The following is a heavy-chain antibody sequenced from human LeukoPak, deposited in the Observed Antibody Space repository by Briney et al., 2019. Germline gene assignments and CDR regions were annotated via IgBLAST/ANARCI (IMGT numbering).Heavy chain of an antibody. V-gene: IGHV3-7*01. CDR3: ARGVYTSGCDY. D-gene: IGHD6-19*01. J-gene: IGHJ4*02. Sequence: QPGGSLRLSCEASGFTFSSYWMNWVRQAPGKGLEWVANINPAGSAEYYVDSMKGRFTISRDNAKNSLYLQMDSLGAEDTAVYYCARGVYTSGCDYWGQGTLVTVSS. CDR2: INPAGSAE. CDR1: GFTFSSYW.